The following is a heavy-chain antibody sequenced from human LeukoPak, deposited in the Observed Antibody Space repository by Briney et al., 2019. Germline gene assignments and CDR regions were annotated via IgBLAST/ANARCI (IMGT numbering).Heavy chain of an antibody. CDR1: GGSISSGGFY. J-gene: IGHJ5*02. CDR3: AKSRGSSGFP. Sequence: SQTLSLTCSVSGGSISSGGFYWSWIRQHPGTGLEYIGYIYYTGNTYYNPSLKSRVTISLDTSKNQFSLKLNSVTAADTAVYYCAKSRGSSGFPWGQGTLVTVSS. CDR2: IYYTGNT. V-gene: IGHV4-31*03. D-gene: IGHD3-22*01.